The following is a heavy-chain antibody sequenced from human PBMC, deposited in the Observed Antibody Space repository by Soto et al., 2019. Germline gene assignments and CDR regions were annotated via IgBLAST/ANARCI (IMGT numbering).Heavy chain of an antibody. Sequence: SETLSLTCTVSGVSISSGGYYWSWMRQHPGKGLEWIGYIYYSGSTYYNPSLKSRVTISVDTSKNQFSLKLSSVTAADTAVYYCAIVVPEHENHFDYLGQRTLVPRSS. V-gene: IGHV4-31*03. D-gene: IGHD3-10*02. CDR1: GVSISSGGYY. CDR2: IYYSGST. J-gene: IGHJ4*02. CDR3: AIVVPEHENHFDY.